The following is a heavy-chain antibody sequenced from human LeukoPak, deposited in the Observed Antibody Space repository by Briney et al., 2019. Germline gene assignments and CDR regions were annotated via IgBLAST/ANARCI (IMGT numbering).Heavy chain of an antibody. Sequence: SVKVSCTSSGGTFSNYAINWVRLAPAQGLEWMGGITPIFGTANYAQRFQGRVTITADESTSTAYMELSSLRSEDTAVYYCARWAGYCSITNCYTAFDYWGQGTLVTVSS. CDR2: ITPIFGTA. CDR3: ARWAGYCSITNCYTAFDY. CDR1: GGTFSNYA. D-gene: IGHD2-2*02. V-gene: IGHV1-69*13. J-gene: IGHJ4*02.